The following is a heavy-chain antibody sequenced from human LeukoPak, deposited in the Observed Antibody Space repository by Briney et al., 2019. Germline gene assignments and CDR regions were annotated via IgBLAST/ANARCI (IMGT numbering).Heavy chain of an antibody. CDR1: GFIFSNYW. D-gene: IGHD4/OR15-4a*01. J-gene: IGHJ4*02. Sequence: GGSLRLSCAAPGFIFSNYWMSWVRQAPGKGLEWVANIKQDGSEKSYVDSVKGRFTISRDNAKNSLFLQMNSLRAEDTAIYYCARPTRGLTTDYWGQGTLVTVSS. V-gene: IGHV3-7*03. CDR3: ARPTRGLTTDY. CDR2: IKQDGSEK.